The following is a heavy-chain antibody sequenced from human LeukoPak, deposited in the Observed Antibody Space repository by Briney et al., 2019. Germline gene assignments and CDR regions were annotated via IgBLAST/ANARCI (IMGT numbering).Heavy chain of an antibody. CDR1: GGSISSSSYY. D-gene: IGHD3-22*01. V-gene: IGHV4-39*07. J-gene: IGHJ6*02. CDR3: ARDFMSSSGYPPSYYYYGMDV. CDR2: IYYSGST. Sequence: TSETLSLTCTVSGGSISSSSYYWGWIRQPPGKGLEWIGSIYYSGSTYYNPSLKSRVTISVDTSKNQFSLKLSSVTAADTAVYYCARDFMSSSGYPPSYYYYGMDVWGQGTTVTVSS.